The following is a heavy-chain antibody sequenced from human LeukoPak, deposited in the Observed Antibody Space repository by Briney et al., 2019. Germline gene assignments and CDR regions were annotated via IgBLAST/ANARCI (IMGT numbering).Heavy chain of an antibody. CDR1: GGSINSGGSY. Sequence: SETLSLTWIVSGGSINSGGSYWTWIRQHPGKGLEWIGYIYYSGSTYYNPSLKSRVTISVDTSNNQFSLRLSSVTAADTAVYYCARDSYIAPGWLDPWGQGTLVTVSS. V-gene: IGHV4-31*02. CDR3: ARDSYIAPGWLDP. D-gene: IGHD3-16*01. CDR2: IYYSGST. J-gene: IGHJ5*02.